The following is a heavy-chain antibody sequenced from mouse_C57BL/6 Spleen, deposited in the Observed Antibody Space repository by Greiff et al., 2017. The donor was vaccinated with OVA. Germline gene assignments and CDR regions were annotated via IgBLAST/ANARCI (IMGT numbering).Heavy chain of an antibody. CDR2: ISSGSSTI. J-gene: IGHJ2*01. Sequence: EVNVVESGGGLVKPGGSLKLSCAASGFTFSDYGMHWVRQAPEKGLEWVAYISSGSSTIYYADTVKGRFTISRDNAKNTLFLQMTILRSEDTAMYYCARTYYGSRVPFDYWGQGTTLTVSS. CDR3: ARTYYGSRVPFDY. D-gene: IGHD1-1*01. V-gene: IGHV5-17*01. CDR1: GFTFSDYG.